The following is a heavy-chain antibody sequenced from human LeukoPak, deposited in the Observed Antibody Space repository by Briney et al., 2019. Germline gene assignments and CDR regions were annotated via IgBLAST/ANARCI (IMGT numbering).Heavy chain of an antibody. CDR1: GFTFSSYS. D-gene: IGHD1-26*01. V-gene: IGHV3-21*01. CDR2: ISSGNSYI. Sequence: PGGSLRLSCAASGFTFSSYSMNWVRQAPGKGLGWVSSISSGNSYIYYTDSLKGRFTISRDNAKNSLYLQMNSLRAEDTAVYYRARGVGIVGATRDYFDYWGQGTLVTVSS. CDR3: ARGVGIVGATRDYFDY. J-gene: IGHJ4*02.